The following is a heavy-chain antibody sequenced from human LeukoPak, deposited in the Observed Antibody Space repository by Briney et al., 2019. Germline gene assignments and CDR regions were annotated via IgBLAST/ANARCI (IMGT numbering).Heavy chain of an antibody. Sequence: GASVKVSCTASGGTFSSYTISWVRQAPGQGLEWMGGIIPIFGTANYAQKFQGRVTITADESTSTAYMELSSLRSEDTAVYYCARGNYYDSSGYYFGVNYIDYWGRGTLVTVSS. D-gene: IGHD3-22*01. J-gene: IGHJ4*02. V-gene: IGHV1-69*13. CDR3: ARGNYYDSSGYYFGVNYIDY. CDR1: GGTFSSYT. CDR2: IIPIFGTA.